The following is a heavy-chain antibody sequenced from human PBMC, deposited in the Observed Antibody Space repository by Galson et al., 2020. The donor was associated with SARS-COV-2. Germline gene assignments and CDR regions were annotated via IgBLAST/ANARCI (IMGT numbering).Heavy chain of an antibody. CDR1: GGSISSSSYY. V-gene: IGHV4-39*01. CDR2: IYYSGST. J-gene: IGHJ6*02. CDR3: ASWYSAKVLYYGLDV. Sequence: SETLSLTCTVSGGSISSSSYYWGWIRQPPGKGLEWIGSIYYSGSTYYNPSLKSRVTIYVDTSKNQFSLKLSSVTAADTAVYYCASWYSAKVLYYGLDVWGQGTTVTVSS. D-gene: IGHD2-21*01.